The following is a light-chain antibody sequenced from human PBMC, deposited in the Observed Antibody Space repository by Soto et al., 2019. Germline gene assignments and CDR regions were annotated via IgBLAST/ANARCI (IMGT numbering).Light chain of an antibody. Sequence: ETVLTQSPGTLSSSPGERATLSCRASQTVSSHYLAWYQQKPGQAPRLLIYGASRRATGIPDRFSGSGSRTDYTLTISRLEPDGFAAHYCQHYGRSPRKYTFGQGTKLE. CDR2: GAS. CDR1: QTVSSHY. CDR3: QHYGRSPRKYT. J-gene: IGKJ2*01. V-gene: IGKV3-20*01.